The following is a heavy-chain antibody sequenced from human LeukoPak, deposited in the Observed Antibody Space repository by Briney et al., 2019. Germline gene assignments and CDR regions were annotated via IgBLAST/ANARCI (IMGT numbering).Heavy chain of an antibody. CDR3: AKRGGTESFYYYYYMAV. CDR1: GFTLSSYD. V-gene: IGHV3-23*01. D-gene: IGHD2-15*01. CDR2: ISRSGGTT. Sequence: GGSLRLSCAAAGFTLSSYDITWVRQTPGKGLQWVALISRSGGTTYYADSGKGRFTISRDNSKNTLYLQMTSLRAEDTAEYYCAKRGGTESFYYYYYMAVWGKGTTVTVSS. J-gene: IGHJ6*03.